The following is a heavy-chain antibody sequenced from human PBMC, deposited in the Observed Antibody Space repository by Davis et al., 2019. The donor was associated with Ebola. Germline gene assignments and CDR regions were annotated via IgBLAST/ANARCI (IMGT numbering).Heavy chain of an antibody. CDR3: ARRIMSDSRGGVDV. Sequence: PGGSLRLSCAASGFSFSTYWMHWVRQAPGKGLVWVSRTNNDGGHTSYAESVKGRFTMFRDNAKNTLYLQMNSLRAEDTAVYYCARRIMSDSRGGVDVWGQGTTVTVSS. J-gene: IGHJ6*02. D-gene: IGHD2-15*01. CDR1: GFSFSTYW. V-gene: IGHV3-74*01. CDR2: TNNDGGHT.